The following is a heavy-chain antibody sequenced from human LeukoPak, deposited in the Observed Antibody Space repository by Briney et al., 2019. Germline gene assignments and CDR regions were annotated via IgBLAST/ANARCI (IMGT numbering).Heavy chain of an antibody. V-gene: IGHV1-2*02. CDR2: INPNSGGT. CDR3: ARDRGYSHYYYYYMDV. Sequence: ASVKVSCKASGYTFTGYYMHWVRQAPGQGLEWMGWINPNSGGTNYAQKFQGRVTMTRDTSISTAYMELSRLGSDDTAVYYCARDRGYSHYYYYYMDVWGKGTTVTVSS. CDR1: GYTFTGYY. D-gene: IGHD5-18*01. J-gene: IGHJ6*03.